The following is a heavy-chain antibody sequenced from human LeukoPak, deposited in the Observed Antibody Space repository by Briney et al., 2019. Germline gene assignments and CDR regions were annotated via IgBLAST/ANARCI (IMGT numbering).Heavy chain of an antibody. CDR1: GYTFTSYG. CDR3: ARDQARDYDILTGHYDYGMDV. J-gene: IGHJ6*02. Sequence: ASVKVSCKASGYTFTSYGISWVRQAPGQGLEWMGWISAYNGNTNYAQKLQGRVTMTTDTSTSTAYMELRSLRSDDTAVYYCARDQARDYDILTGHYDYGMDVWGQGTTVTVSS. D-gene: IGHD3-9*01. CDR2: ISAYNGNT. V-gene: IGHV1-18*01.